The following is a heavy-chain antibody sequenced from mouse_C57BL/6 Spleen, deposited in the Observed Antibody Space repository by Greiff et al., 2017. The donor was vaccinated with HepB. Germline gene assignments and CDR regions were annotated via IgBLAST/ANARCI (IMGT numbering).Heavy chain of an antibody. CDR2: IHPNSGST. V-gene: IGHV1-64*01. CDR3: ARVGDGNYAWFAY. J-gene: IGHJ3*01. D-gene: IGHD2-1*01. CDR1: GYTFTSYW. Sequence: QVQLQQPGAELVKPGASVKLSCKASGYTFTSYWMHWVKQRPGQGLEWIGMIHPNSGSTNYNEKFTSKATLTVDKSSSTAYMQLSSLTSEDSAVYYCARVGDGNYAWFAYWGQGTLVTVSA.